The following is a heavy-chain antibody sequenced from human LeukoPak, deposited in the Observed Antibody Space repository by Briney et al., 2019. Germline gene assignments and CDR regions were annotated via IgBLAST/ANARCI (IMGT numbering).Heavy chain of an antibody. CDR1: GGSISTYY. V-gene: IGHV4-59*01. Sequence: PSETLSLTCTVSGGSISTYYWSWIRQPPGKGLEWIGYIYYSGSTNYNPSLKSRVTISVDTSKNQFSLKLSSVTAADTAVYYCARDGAEDASDIWGQGTMVTVPS. D-gene: IGHD1-14*01. CDR2: IYYSGST. CDR3: ARDGAEDASDI. J-gene: IGHJ3*02.